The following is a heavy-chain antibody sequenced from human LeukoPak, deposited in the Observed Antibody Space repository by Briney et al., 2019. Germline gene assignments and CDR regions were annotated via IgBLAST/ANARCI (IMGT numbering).Heavy chain of an antibody. Sequence: SETLSLTCTVSGGSISTYYWAWIRQSPGKGLEWIGFIHYTGNTHYNPSLKSRVTLSVDTSRNQFTLKLSSVTAADTAVYYCARQGGAYGPLNYWGQGTLVSVSS. V-gene: IGHV4-59*08. CDR3: ARQGGAYGPLNY. D-gene: IGHD3-10*01. CDR2: IHYTGNT. CDR1: GGSISTYY. J-gene: IGHJ4*02.